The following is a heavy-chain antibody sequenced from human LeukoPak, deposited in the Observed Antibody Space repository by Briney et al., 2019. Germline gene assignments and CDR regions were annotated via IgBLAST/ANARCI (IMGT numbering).Heavy chain of an antibody. V-gene: IGHV1-24*01. CDR1: GHTLTQLF. CDR2: SHSEDGAP. D-gene: IGHD2/OR15-2a*01. J-gene: IGHJ4*02. Sequence: GAAVRVSCKVSGHTLTQLFMEWVRQAPGKGLEGMGVSHSEDGAPNFAQNFQGRISMTEDTSIDTGYLALTSLTSDETAVHFSAAVRTSPQDFYDVTATRNPWDYWGQGTLLTVSS. CDR3: AAVRTSPQDFYDVTATRNPWDY.